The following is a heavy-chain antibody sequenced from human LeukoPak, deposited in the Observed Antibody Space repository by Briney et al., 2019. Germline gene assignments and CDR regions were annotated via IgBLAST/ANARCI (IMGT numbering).Heavy chain of an antibody. Sequence: PSETLSLTCTVSGGSISSSSYYWGWIRQPPGKGLEWIGSIYYSGSTYYNPSLKSRVTISVDTSKNQFSLKLSSVTAADTAVYYCARRGTSSGSVDYWGQGTLVTVSS. CDR3: ARRGTSSGSVDY. CDR2: IYYSGST. CDR1: GGSISSSSYY. V-gene: IGHV4-39*01. D-gene: IGHD3-10*01. J-gene: IGHJ4*02.